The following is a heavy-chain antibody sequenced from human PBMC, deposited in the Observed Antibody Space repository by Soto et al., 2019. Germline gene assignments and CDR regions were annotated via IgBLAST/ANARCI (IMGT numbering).Heavy chain of an antibody. V-gene: IGHV5-51*01. Sequence: GVSLKVSCKGAGYSFTSYWIGWVRQMPGKGLEWMGIIYPGDSDTRYSPSFQGHVTISADKSISTAYLQWSSLKASDTAMYYCARHVTVGAARWFYYYGMDVWGQGTTVTVSS. J-gene: IGHJ6*02. CDR2: IYPGDSDT. D-gene: IGHD6-6*01. CDR3: ARHVTVGAARWFYYYGMDV. CDR1: GYSFTSYW.